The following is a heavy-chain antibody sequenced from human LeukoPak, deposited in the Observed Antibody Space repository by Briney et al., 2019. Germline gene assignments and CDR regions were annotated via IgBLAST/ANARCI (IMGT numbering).Heavy chain of an antibody. CDR3: VRVLPLGTYTKGGYYFDY. J-gene: IGHJ4*02. Sequence: GGSLRLSCAASGFTFSDYHMTWIRQAPGKGLEWVSYISTSDSYTNYVDSVKGRFTISRDNAKKSLFLQMSSLRAEDTAVYFCVRVLPLGTYTKGGYYFDYWGQGALVTVSS. CDR2: ISTSDSYT. D-gene: IGHD2-2*02. CDR1: GFTFSDYH. V-gene: IGHV3-11*05.